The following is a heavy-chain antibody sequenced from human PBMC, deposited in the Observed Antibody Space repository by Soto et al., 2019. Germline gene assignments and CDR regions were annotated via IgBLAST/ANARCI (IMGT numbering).Heavy chain of an antibody. J-gene: IGHJ3*02. Sequence: EASVKVSCKASGYTFTSYYMHWVRQAPGQGLKWMGIINPSGGSTSYAQKFQGRVTMTRDTSTSTVYMELSSLRSEDTAVYYCARDLSPAMTPGAFDIWGQGTMVTVSS. CDR1: GYTFTSYY. V-gene: IGHV1-46*01. CDR3: ARDLSPAMTPGAFDI. CDR2: INPSGGST.